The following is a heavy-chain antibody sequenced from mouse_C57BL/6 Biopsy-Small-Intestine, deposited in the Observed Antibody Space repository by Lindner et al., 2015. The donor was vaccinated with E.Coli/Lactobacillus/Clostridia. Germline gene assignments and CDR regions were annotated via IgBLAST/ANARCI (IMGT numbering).Heavy chain of an antibody. D-gene: IGHD1-1*01. Sequence: VQLQESGPELVKPGASVKISCKASGYTFTDYYINWVKQRPGKGLEWIGRIYPGDGDTNYNGKFKGKATLTADKSSSTAYMQLSSLTYEDSAVYYCARDYYGSSYWYFDVWGTGTTVTVSS. J-gene: IGHJ1*03. CDR2: IYPGDGDT. CDR3: ARDYYGSSYWYFDV. CDR1: GYTFTDYY. V-gene: IGHV1-82*01.